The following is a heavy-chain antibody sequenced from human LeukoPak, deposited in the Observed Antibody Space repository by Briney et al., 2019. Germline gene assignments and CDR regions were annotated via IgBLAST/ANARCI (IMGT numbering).Heavy chain of an antibody. CDR1: GYTFTSYG. V-gene: IGHV1-18*01. CDR2: ISAYNGNT. Sequence: GASVKVSCKASGYTFTSYGISWVRQAPGQGLEWMGWISAYNGNTNYAQKLQGRVTMTTDTSTSTAYMELRSLRSDDTAVYYCARDRSGYDFFFSSWVFDYWGQGTLVTVSS. J-gene: IGHJ4*02. CDR3: ARDRSGYDFFFSSWVFDY. D-gene: IGHD5-12*01.